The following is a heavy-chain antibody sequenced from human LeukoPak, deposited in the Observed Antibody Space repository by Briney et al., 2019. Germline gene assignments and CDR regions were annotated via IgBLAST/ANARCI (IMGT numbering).Heavy chain of an antibody. D-gene: IGHD3-22*01. CDR1: GGSISSGSYY. V-gene: IGHV4-61*01. J-gene: IGHJ4*02. CDR3: ARGRGDSSGYYYSPFDY. Sequence: PSETLSLTCTVSGGSISSGSYYWSWIRQPPGKGLEWIGYIYYSGSTNYNPSLKSRVTISVDTSKNQFSLKLSSVTAADTAVYYCARGRGDSSGYYYSPFDYWGQGTLVTVSS. CDR2: IYYSGST.